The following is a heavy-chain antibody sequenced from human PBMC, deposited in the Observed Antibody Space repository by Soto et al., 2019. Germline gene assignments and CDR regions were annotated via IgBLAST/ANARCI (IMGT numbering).Heavy chain of an antibody. CDR3: AKVVVGATSHSDFDS. V-gene: IGHV4-39*01. CDR2: AAYSGGT. Sequence: SETLSLTCTVSGGSIANNNYFWGWVRQPPGKGLEWIGSAAYSGGTYKNPSLKSRVTVSVDTSKNQFSLKLTSVTAADTAVYYCAKVVVGATSHSDFDSWGQGTLVTVS. CDR1: GGSIANNNYF. D-gene: IGHD2-15*01. J-gene: IGHJ4*02.